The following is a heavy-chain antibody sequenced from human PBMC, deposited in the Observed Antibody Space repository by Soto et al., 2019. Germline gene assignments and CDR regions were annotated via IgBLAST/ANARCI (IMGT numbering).Heavy chain of an antibody. V-gene: IGHV1-69*04. Sequence: SVKVSCKASGGTFSSDTISWVRQAPGQGLEWMGRIIPIVTIITYAPKFQGRLAITADKSTSTAYMELSSLRSDDTAVYYCAGDPDSHYNDSHASSYPWGQGTLVTVSS. D-gene: IGHD3-22*01. CDR3: AGDPDSHYNDSHASSYP. CDR2: IIPIVTII. CDR1: GGTFSSDT. J-gene: IGHJ5*02.